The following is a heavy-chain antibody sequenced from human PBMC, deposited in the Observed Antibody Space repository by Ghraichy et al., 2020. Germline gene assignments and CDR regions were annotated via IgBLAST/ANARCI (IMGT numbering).Heavy chain of an antibody. CDR2: ISGSGGST. D-gene: IGHD4-17*01. CDR3: ARAGMTTVTTYFDY. CDR1: GFTFSSNA. Sequence: GGSLRLSCAASGFTFSSNAMTWVRQAPGKGLEWVSTISGSGGSTYYADSVKGRFTISSDNSKNTLYLQMNSLRAEDPAVYYCARAGMTTVTTYFDYWGQGTLVTVSS. J-gene: IGHJ4*02. V-gene: IGHV3-23*01.